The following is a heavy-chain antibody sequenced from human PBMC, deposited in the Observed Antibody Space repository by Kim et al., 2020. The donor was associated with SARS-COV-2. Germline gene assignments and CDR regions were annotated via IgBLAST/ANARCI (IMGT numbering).Heavy chain of an antibody. J-gene: IGHJ5*02. Sequence: SETLSLTCTVSGASINTHYWIWIRQSPGKGLEYIGFIYYTGTTFYNPSLKSRVNLSIDSSRTQFSLTMTSMTPGDTAIYYCARRDASDWFDPWGQGILVTVSS. V-gene: IGHV4-59*11. D-gene: IGHD2-2*01. CDR3: ARRDASDWFDP. CDR2: IYYTGTT. CDR1: GASINTHY.